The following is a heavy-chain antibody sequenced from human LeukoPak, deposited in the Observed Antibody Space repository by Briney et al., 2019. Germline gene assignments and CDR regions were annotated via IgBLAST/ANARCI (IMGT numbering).Heavy chain of an antibody. CDR1: GFTVISNY. Sequence: GGSLRLSGAASGFTVISNYRSWVRQAPGKGLEWVSVIYSGGGTYYADSVKGRFTISRDNSKNTLYLQMNSLRAEDTAVYYCARDEPKIYWGQGTLVTVSS. V-gene: IGHV3-53*01. J-gene: IGHJ4*02. CDR3: ARDEPKIY. CDR2: IYSGGGT.